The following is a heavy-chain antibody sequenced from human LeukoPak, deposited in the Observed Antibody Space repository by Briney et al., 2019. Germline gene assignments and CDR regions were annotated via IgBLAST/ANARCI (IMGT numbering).Heavy chain of an antibody. CDR3: GKVIDFWNGMDV. CDR2: ISYDGSNK. D-gene: IGHD3-3*01. V-gene: IGHV3-30*18. Sequence: GRSLRLSCAASGFTFSGYGMHWVRQAPGKGLEWVAVISYDGSNKYYADSVKGRFTISRDNSKNTLYLQMNSLRAEDTAVYYCGKVIDFWNGMDVWGQGTTVTVS. J-gene: IGHJ6*02. CDR1: GFTFSGYG.